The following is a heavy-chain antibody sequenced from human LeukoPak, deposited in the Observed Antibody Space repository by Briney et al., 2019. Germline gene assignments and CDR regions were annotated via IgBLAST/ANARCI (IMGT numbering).Heavy chain of an antibody. V-gene: IGHV3-7*01. CDR1: GFTFSSYW. CDR2: IKEDGSVE. D-gene: IGHD5-24*01. CDR3: ARDRGWLQFDY. J-gene: IGHJ4*02. Sequence: GGSLRLSCAASGFTFSSYWISWVRQAPGKGLEWVANIKEDGSVEYYLDSVRGRFTISRDNVKNSLYLQMNSLRAEDTAVYYCARDRGWLQFDYWGQGPLVTVS.